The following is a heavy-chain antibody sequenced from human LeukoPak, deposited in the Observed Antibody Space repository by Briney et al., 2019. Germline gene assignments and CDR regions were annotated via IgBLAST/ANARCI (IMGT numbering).Heavy chain of an antibody. CDR2: ISAYNGNT. Sequence: ASVKVSCKASGGTFSSYAISWVRQAPGQGLEWMGWISAYNGNTNYAQKLQGRVTMTTDTSTSTAYMELRSLRSDDTAVYYCARDTAMVTGDYWGQGTLVTVSS. V-gene: IGHV1-18*01. D-gene: IGHD5-18*01. CDR3: ARDTAMVTGDY. CDR1: GGTFSSYA. J-gene: IGHJ4*02.